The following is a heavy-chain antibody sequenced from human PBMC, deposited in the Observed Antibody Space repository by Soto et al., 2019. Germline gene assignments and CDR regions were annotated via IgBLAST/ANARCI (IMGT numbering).Heavy chain of an antibody. V-gene: IGHV1-69*01. J-gene: IGHJ4*02. CDR3: ARVIGGSGWYGSFGS. CDR2: IIPMFGTP. CDR1: GGSFSSYA. D-gene: IGHD6-19*01. Sequence: QVQLMQSGAEVKKPGSSVKVSCKASGGSFSSYAIKWVRQDPGQGLEWMGGIIPMFGTPNYAQKFQGRVTITADESTNTAYMELGSLRSEDTAVYYCARVIGGSGWYGSFGSWGQGTLVTVSS.